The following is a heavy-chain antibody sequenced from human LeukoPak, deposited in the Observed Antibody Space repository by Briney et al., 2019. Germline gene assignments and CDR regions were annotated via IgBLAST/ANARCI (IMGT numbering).Heavy chain of an antibody. CDR3: ARHSYYYDSSGYWT. D-gene: IGHD3-22*01. CDR2: IYYSGST. J-gene: IGHJ4*02. V-gene: IGHV4-39*01. CDR1: GGSISSSSYY. Sequence: SETLSLTCTVSGGSISSSSYYWGWIRQPPVKGLEWIGRIYYSGSTYYNPSLKSRVTISVDTSKNQFSLKLSSVTAADTAVYYCARHSYYYDSSGYWTWGQGTLVTVSS.